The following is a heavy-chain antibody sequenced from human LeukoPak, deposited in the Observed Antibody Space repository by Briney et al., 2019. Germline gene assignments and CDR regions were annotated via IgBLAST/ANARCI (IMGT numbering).Heavy chain of an antibody. V-gene: IGHV3-23*01. D-gene: IGHD2-2*02. J-gene: IGHJ4*02. Sequence: GGSLRLSCAASGFTFSSYAMSWVRQAPGKGLEWVSAISGSGGSTYYADSVKGRFTISRDNSKNTLYLQMNSLRAEDTAVYYCARNLGRYCSSTSCYTVDYWGQGTLVTVSS. CDR3: ARNLGRYCSSTSCYTVDY. CDR2: ISGSGGST. CDR1: GFTFSSYA.